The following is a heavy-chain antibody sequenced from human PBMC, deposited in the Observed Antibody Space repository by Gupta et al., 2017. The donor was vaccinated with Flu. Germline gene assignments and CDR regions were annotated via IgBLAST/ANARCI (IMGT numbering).Heavy chain of an antibody. Sequence: EVQLVESGGGLVKPGGSLRLSCAASGFTFSSYSMNWVRQAPGKGLEWVSSISSSSSYIYYADSVKGRFTISRDNAKNSLYLQMNSLRAEDTAVYYCARDSHSSSSDPRSQDYYYYYGMDVWGQGTTVTVSS. V-gene: IGHV3-21*01. CDR1: GFTFSSYS. CDR3: ARDSHSSSSDPRSQDYYYYYGMDV. J-gene: IGHJ6*02. D-gene: IGHD6-6*01. CDR2: ISSSSSYI.